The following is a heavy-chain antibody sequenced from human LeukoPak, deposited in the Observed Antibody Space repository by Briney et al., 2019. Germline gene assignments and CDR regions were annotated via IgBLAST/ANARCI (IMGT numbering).Heavy chain of an antibody. CDR1: GFTFDDYG. D-gene: IGHD3-22*01. V-gene: IGHV3-15*01. CDR3: TTEPSGYYRVYY. Sequence: GGSLRLSCAASGFTFDDYGMSWVRQAPGKGLEWVGRIKSKTDGGTTDYAAPVKGRFTISRDDSKNTLYLQMNSLKTEDTAVYYCTTEPSGYYRVYYWGQGTLVTVSS. J-gene: IGHJ4*02. CDR2: IKSKTDGGTT.